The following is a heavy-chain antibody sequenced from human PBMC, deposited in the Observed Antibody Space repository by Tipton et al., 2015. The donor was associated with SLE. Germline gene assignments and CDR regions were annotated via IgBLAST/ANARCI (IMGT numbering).Heavy chain of an antibody. CDR2: IYYSGST. CDR1: GGSISSYY. CDR3: ALRVRGYYFDY. D-gene: IGHD3-10*01. V-gene: IGHV4-59*12. J-gene: IGHJ4*02. Sequence: LRLSCTVSGGSISSYYWSWIRQPPGKGLEWIWYIYYSGSTNYNPSLKSRVTISVDTSKNQFSLKLSSVTAADTAVYYCALRVRGYYFDYWGQGTLVAVSS.